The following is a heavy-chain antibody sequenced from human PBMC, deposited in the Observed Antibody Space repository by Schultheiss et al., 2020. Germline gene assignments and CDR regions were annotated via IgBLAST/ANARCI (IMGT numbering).Heavy chain of an antibody. CDR1: GFTFSKYD. V-gene: IGHV3-21*01. J-gene: IGHJ5*02. D-gene: IGHD6-19*01. CDR3: ARVGSGWSGGWWFDP. Sequence: GGSLRLSCAASGFTFSKYDMHWVRQAPGKGLEWVSSISSSSSYIYYADSVKGRFTISRDNAKNSLYLQMNSLRAEDTAVYYCARVGSGWSGGWWFDPWGQGTLVTVSS. CDR2: ISSSSSYI.